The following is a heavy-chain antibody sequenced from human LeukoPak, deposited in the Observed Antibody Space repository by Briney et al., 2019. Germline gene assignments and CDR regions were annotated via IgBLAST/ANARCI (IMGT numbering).Heavy chain of an antibody. Sequence: SETLSLTCTVSGGSSSSGDYYWSWIRRPPGKGLDWIGYICYRGSTYYHPSLKSRVTISVDTAKNQFSLKLSSVTAADTAVYYCARDTRCSGGSCYSGYYYGMDVWGQGTTVTVSS. J-gene: IGHJ6*02. CDR3: ARDTRCSGGSCYSGYYYGMDV. CDR2: ICYRGST. D-gene: IGHD2-15*01. V-gene: IGHV4-30-4*01. CDR1: GGSSSSGDYY.